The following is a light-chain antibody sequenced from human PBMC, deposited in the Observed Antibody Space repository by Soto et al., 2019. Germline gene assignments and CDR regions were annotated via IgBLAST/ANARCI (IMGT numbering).Light chain of an antibody. Sequence: EIVMTQSPVILSVSPGERATLSCRASQTVNSDLAWYQQKPGQAPRILIYDASTRATDIPVRISGSGSGTDFTLTINGLQSEDFAVYYCQQYNKWPPLYTFGQGTKLEMK. V-gene: IGKV3-15*01. CDR2: DAS. CDR3: QQYNKWPPLYT. CDR1: QTVNSD. J-gene: IGKJ2*01.